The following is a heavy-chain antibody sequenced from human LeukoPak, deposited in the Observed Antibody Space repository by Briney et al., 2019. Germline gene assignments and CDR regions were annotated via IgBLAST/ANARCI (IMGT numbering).Heavy chain of an antibody. D-gene: IGHD6-13*01. CDR2: ISYDGGNT. CDR1: GFTFSSYP. J-gene: IGHJ4*02. CDR3: ARDPLIAATGPYFDY. V-gene: IGHV3-30*04. Sequence: GRSLRLSCAASGFTFSSYPMHWVRQAPGKGLEWVAFISYDGGNTYYADSVKGRFTISRDNSKNALYLQMNGLRPEDTAVYYCARDPLIAATGPYFDYWGQGTLVTVSS.